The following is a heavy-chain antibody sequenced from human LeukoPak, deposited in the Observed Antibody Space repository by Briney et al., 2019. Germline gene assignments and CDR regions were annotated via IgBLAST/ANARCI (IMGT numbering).Heavy chain of an antibody. CDR1: GGSFSGYY. V-gene: IGHV4-34*01. CDR3: ARGAMAILDY. Sequence: SETLSLTCAVYGGSFSGYYWSWIRQPPGKGLEWIGEINHSGSTNYNPSLKSRVTLSVDTSKNQFSLKLSSVTAADTAVYYCARGAMAILDYWGQGTLVTVSS. J-gene: IGHJ4*02. CDR2: INHSGST. D-gene: IGHD5-24*01.